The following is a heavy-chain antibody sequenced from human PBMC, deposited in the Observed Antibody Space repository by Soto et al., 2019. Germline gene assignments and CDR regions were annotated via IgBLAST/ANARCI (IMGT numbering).Heavy chain of an antibody. CDR1: GGSISSGGYS. CDR3: ARTEYLQAFDF. V-gene: IGHV4-30-2*01. D-gene: IGHD4-4*01. CDR2: IYHSGST. J-gene: IGHJ4*02. Sequence: SETLCLTCAVSGGSISSGGYSWSWIRQPPGKGLEWIGYIYHSGSTYYNPSLKSRVTISVDRSKNQFSLKLSSVTAADTAVYYCARTEYLQAFDFWGQGTLVTVSS.